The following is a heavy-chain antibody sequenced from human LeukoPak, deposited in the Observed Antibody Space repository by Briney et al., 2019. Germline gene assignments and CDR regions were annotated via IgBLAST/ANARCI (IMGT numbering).Heavy chain of an antibody. CDR2: ISGDGGST. J-gene: IGHJ5*02. CDR3: AKAFGGDYGYWWFDP. D-gene: IGHD4-17*01. Sequence: GGSLRLSCAVSGFSFINYAINWVRQAPGKGLEWVSLISGDGGSTYYADSVKGRFTISRDNSKNSLYLQMNSLRTEDTALYYCAKAFGGDYGYWWFDPWGQGTLVTVSS. V-gene: IGHV3-43*02. CDR1: GFSFINYA.